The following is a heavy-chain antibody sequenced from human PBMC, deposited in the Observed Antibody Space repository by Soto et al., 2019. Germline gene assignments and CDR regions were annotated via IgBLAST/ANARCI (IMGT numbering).Heavy chain of an antibody. CDR2: IIPIFGTA. D-gene: IGHD6-19*01. Sequence: SVKVSFNVSGYTLTELSMHWVRHAPGKGLEWMGGIIPIFGTANYAQKFQGRVTITADESTSTAYMELSSLRSEDTAVYYCARSDSSGWYGNNYFDCWGQGTLVTVSS. V-gene: IGHV1-69*01. J-gene: IGHJ4*02. CDR1: GYTLTELS. CDR3: ARSDSSGWYGNNYFDC.